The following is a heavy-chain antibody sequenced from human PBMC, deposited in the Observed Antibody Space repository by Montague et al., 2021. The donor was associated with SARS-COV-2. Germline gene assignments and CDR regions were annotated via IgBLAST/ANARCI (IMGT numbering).Heavy chain of an antibody. V-gene: IGHV4-61*02. CDR3: ARVHSWNYVPDY. J-gene: IGHJ4*02. D-gene: IGHD1-7*01. Sequence: TLSLTCTVSGGSISSASFYWTWIRQYAGKGLEWIGRIQASGITNYNPSLKSRVAMSVDTSKDQFSLSLNSVTAADTATYFCARVHSWNYVPDYWGQGTLVTVSS. CDR2: IQASGIT. CDR1: GGSISSASFY.